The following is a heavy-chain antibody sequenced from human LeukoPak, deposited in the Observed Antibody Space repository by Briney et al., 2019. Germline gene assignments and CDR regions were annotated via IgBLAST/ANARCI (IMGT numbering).Heavy chain of an antibody. J-gene: IGHJ4*02. CDR1: GFTFTSYG. CDR3: AKDSVAAGYDY. D-gene: IGHD2-15*01. V-gene: IGHV3-23*01. Sequence: GGSLRLSCAASGFTFTSYGMSWVRQPPGKGVEWVSAISGSGGSTYYADSVKGRFTISRDNSKNTLYLQMNSLRAEETAVYYCAKDSVAAGYDYWGEGTLVTVSS. CDR2: ISGSGGST.